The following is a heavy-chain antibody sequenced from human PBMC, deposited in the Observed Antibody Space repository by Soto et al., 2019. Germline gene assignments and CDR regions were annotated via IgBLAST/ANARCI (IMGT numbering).Heavy chain of an antibody. J-gene: IGHJ4*02. CDR1: GFTFSSYW. D-gene: IGHD2-15*01. Sequence: RRLSCAASGFTFSSYWMHWVRQAPGKGLVWVSRISDDGSSTTYADSVRGRFTISRDNANYTLYLEISSLRAGDTGVYYCARRHDSVFHNWGQGTLLSVSS. CDR3: ARRHDSVFHN. CDR2: ISDDGSST. V-gene: IGHV3-74*03.